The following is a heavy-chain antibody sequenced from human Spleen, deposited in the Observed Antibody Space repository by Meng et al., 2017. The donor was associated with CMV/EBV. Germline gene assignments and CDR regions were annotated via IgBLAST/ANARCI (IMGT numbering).Heavy chain of an antibody. D-gene: IGHD3-3*01. J-gene: IGHJ4*02. CDR1: GFTFSTYA. Sequence: GESLKISCAASGFTFSTYAMHWVRQAPGKGLEWVAFIRYDGSNEFYADSVKGRFTISRDNSKNTLFLQMNSLRPEDTAVYYCVRGLRITIFGVVSVFDYWGQGALVTVSS. CDR2: IRYDGSNE. V-gene: IGHV3-30*02. CDR3: VRGLRITIFGVVSVFDY.